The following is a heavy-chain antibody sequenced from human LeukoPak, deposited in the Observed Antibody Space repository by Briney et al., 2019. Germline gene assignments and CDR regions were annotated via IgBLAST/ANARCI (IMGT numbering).Heavy chain of an antibody. J-gene: IGHJ4*02. V-gene: IGHV3-23*01. CDR1: GFTVKTYA. D-gene: IGHD6-19*01. CDR2: IFGSGGSA. Sequence: GGSLRLSWAPSGFTVKTYATYWGRQAPGKGLEWGSGIFGSGGSAHYADSVKGRFTISRDNSKNPVYLQMDSLRVEDTAVYYCGKTTIGYSSGRYPGWPVDSWGQGTLVTVSS. CDR3: GKTTIGYSSGRYPGWPVDS.